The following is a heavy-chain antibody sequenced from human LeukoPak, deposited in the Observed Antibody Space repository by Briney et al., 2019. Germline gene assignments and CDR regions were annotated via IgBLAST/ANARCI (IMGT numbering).Heavy chain of an antibody. Sequence: SVKVSCKASGGTFSSYAISWVRQAPGQGLEWMGGIIPIFGTANYAQKFQGRVTMTRNTSISTAYMELSSLRSEDTAVYYCARGQQRTIFWSGEDAFDIWGQGTVVTVSS. J-gene: IGHJ3*02. CDR3: ARGQQRTIFWSGEDAFDI. CDR1: GGTFSSYA. V-gene: IGHV1-69*05. CDR2: IIPIFGTA. D-gene: IGHD3-3*01.